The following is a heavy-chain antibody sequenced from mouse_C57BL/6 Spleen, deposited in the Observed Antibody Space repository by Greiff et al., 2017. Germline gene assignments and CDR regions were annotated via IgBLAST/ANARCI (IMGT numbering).Heavy chain of an antibody. Sequence: EVKLMESEGGLVQPGSSMKLSCTASGFTFSDYYMAWVRQVPEKGLEWVANINYDGSSTYYLDSLKSRFIISRDNAKNILYLQRSSLKSEDTATYYCARESGTMDFDYWGQGTTLTVSS. D-gene: IGHD1-3*01. CDR3: ARESGTMDFDY. J-gene: IGHJ2*01. CDR1: GFTFSDYY. CDR2: INYDGSST. V-gene: IGHV5-16*01.